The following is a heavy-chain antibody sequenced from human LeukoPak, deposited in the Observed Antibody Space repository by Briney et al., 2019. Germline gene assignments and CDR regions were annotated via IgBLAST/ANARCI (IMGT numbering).Heavy chain of an antibody. CDR1: GGSISSSNW. CDR3: ARGLVRGVIPPVRRWFDP. Sequence: SGTLSLTCAVSGGSISSSNWWSWVRQPPGKGLEWIGEIYHSGSTNYNPSPKSRVTISVDTSKNQFSLKLSSVTAADTAVYYCARGLVRGVIPPVRRWFDPWGQGTLVTVSS. J-gene: IGHJ5*02. D-gene: IGHD3-10*01. V-gene: IGHV4-4*02. CDR2: IYHSGST.